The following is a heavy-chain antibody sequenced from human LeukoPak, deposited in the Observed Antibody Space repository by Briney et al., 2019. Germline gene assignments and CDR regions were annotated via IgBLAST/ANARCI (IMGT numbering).Heavy chain of an antibody. D-gene: IGHD1-26*01. CDR1: GGTFSCYA. CDR3: ARAEVGATRTFDF. Sequence: ASVKVSFKASGGTFSCYAISWVRQAPGQGLDWMGGIIPIFGTANYAQKFQGRVTITTDESTRTVYMELSSPGFYDTAVHYFARAEVGATRTFDFWGQGTLVNVSS. V-gene: IGHV1-69*05. J-gene: IGHJ5*01. CDR2: IIPIFGTA.